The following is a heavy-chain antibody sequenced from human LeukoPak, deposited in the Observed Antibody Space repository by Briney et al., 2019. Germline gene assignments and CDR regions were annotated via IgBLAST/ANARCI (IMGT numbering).Heavy chain of an antibody. CDR2: ISSSVSTI. Sequence: PGGSLRLSCAASGFTLSSYEMNWVRQAPGKGLEWGSYISSSVSTIYYADSVKGRFTISRDNSKNTLNLQMNSLRAEYTAVYYCATIRGDLVVVAAVYYYYYYMDVWGKGTTVTISS. J-gene: IGHJ6*03. V-gene: IGHV3-48*03. CDR1: GFTLSSYE. CDR3: ATIRGDLVVVAAVYYYYYYMDV. D-gene: IGHD2-15*01.